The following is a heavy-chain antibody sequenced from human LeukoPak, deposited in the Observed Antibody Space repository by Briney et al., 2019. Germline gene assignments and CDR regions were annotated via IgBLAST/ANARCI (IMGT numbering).Heavy chain of an antibody. V-gene: IGHV1-2*02. Sequence: ASVKVSCKASGYTFTGYYMNWVRQAPGQGLEWMGWINPNTGGTDFAQKFQGRVTITRDTSRSTAYMELRSLRSDDTAVYYCARDGTAIVLYYDYWGQGTLVTVSS. CDR2: INPNTGGT. J-gene: IGHJ4*02. D-gene: IGHD5-18*01. CDR3: ARDGTAIVLYYDY. CDR1: GYTFTGYY.